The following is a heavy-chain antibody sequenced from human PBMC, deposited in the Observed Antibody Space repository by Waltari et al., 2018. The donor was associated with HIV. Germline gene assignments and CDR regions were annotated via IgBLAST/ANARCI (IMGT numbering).Heavy chain of an antibody. J-gene: IGHJ5*02. CDR3: ARDTPDAYYYDTSGYWS. V-gene: IGHV1-2*02. D-gene: IGHD3-22*01. CDR2: SNPNSGGT. CDR1: GYTFTGYY. Sequence: QVQLVQSGAEVKKPGASVKVSCKASGYTFTGYYMNWVRQAPGQGLEWMGGSNPNSGGTNYAQKFQGRVTMTRDTSISTAYMELSRLRSDDTAGYYCARDTPDAYYYDTSGYWSWGQGTLVTVSS.